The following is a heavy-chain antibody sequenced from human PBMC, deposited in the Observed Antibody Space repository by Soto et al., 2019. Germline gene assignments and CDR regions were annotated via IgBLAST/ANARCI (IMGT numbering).Heavy chain of an antibody. CDR2: ISGSAGST. J-gene: IGHJ4*02. V-gene: IGHV3-23*01. Sequence: GGSLRLSCAASGFIFGSYAMSWVRQAPGKGLEWVSAISGSAGSTYYADSVKGRFTISRDNSKNTLYLQMNSLRAEDTAVYYRAKKRVPAAGYYFDYWGQGTLVTVSS. CDR1: GFIFGSYA. CDR3: AKKRVPAAGYYFDY. D-gene: IGHD2-2*01.